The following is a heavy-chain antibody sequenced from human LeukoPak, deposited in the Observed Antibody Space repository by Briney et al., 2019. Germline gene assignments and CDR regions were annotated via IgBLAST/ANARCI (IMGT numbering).Heavy chain of an antibody. V-gene: IGHV4-4*07. D-gene: IGHD3-22*01. Sequence: SETLSLTRTVSGGSISSYYWSWIRQPAGKGLEWIGRIYTSGSTNYNPSLKSRVTMSVDTSKNQFSLKLSSVTAADTAVYYCARVRYYDSSGYYYHDYWGQGTLVTVSS. J-gene: IGHJ4*02. CDR2: IYTSGST. CDR3: ARVRYYDSSGYYYHDY. CDR1: GGSISSYY.